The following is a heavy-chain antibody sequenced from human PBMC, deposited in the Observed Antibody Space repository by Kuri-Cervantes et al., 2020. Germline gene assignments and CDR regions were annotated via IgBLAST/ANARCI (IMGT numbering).Heavy chain of an antibody. Sequence: GGSLRLSCAASGFTFSSYAMSWVRQAPGKGLEWVSAISGSGGSTYYADSVKGRFTISRDNSKNTLYLQMNSLRAEDTAVYYCAKIPNIVVVPAAIKLFFDYWGQGTLVTVSS. CDR2: ISGSGGST. V-gene: IGHV3-23*01. D-gene: IGHD2-2*01. CDR3: AKIPNIVVVPAAIKLFFDY. J-gene: IGHJ4*02. CDR1: GFTFSSYA.